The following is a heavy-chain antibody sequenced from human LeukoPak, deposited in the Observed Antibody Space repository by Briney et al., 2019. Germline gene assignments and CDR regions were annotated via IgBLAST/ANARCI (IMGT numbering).Heavy chain of an antibody. J-gene: IGHJ3*01. D-gene: IGHD2-2*02. CDR3: ARAIGVYAFDV. V-gene: IGHV4-59*12. CDR2: IYYSGST. CDR1: GGSISSYY. Sequence: SEALSLTCTVSGGSISSYYWSWIRQPPGKGLEWIGYIYYSGSTNYNPSLKSRVTISVDTSKNHFSLILSSVTVADTAIYYCARAIGVYAFDVWGQGTMVTVSS.